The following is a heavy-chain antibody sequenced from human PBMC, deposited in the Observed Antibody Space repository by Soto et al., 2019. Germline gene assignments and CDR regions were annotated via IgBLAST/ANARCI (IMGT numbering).Heavy chain of an antibody. CDR2: IKSKTDGGTR. J-gene: IGHJ4*02. Sequence: EVQLVESGGGLVKPGGSLRLSCAASGFTFTNAWMSWVRQAPGKGLEWVGRIKSKTDGGTRDYAAPVKGRFTISRDDSNNTLYLQMNSLKTEDTAVYYCPTWDYSNYVYGFWGQGTLVTVSS. CDR3: PTWDYSNYVYGF. CDR1: GFTFTNAW. V-gene: IGHV3-15*01. D-gene: IGHD4-4*01.